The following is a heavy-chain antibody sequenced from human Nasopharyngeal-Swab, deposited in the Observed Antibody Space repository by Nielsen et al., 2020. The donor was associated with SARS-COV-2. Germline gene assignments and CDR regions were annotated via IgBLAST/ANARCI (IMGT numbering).Heavy chain of an antibody. Sequence: SVKVSCKASGDTFSSYAISWVRQAPGQGLEWMGGIIPIFGTANYAQKFQGRVTITADESTSTAYMGLSSLRSEDTAVYYCARVLYTTMVQGVTEIFDYWGQGTLVTVSS. J-gene: IGHJ4*02. CDR3: ARVLYTTMVQGVTEIFDY. D-gene: IGHD3-10*01. V-gene: IGHV1-69*13. CDR1: GDTFSSYA. CDR2: IIPIFGTA.